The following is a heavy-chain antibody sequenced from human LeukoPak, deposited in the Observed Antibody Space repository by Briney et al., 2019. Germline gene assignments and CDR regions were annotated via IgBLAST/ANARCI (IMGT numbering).Heavy chain of an antibody. V-gene: IGHV3-30*02. D-gene: IGHD4-17*01. CDR3: AKDIPHLGDYVDFNYFDY. J-gene: IGHJ4*02. CDR2: IRYDGSNK. Sequence: GGSLRLSCAASGFTFSGYGMHWVRQAPGKGLEWVAFIRYDGSNKYYADSVKGRFTISRDNSKNTLYLQMNSLRAEDTAVYYCAKDIPHLGDYVDFNYFDYWGQGTLVTVSS. CDR1: GFTFSGYG.